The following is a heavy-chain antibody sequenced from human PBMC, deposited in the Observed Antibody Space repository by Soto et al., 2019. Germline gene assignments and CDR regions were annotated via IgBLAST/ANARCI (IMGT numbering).Heavy chain of an antibody. CDR3: ARDPMGRGVPLDY. CDR1: GCTFSDYY. D-gene: IGHD3-10*01. J-gene: IGHJ4*02. Sequence: PGGSLRLSCEASGCTFSDYYMRWIRQVPGRGLECLSYVSSDGGFTHYADSVQGRFTISRDNTKNSLFLEMKGLRAEDTALYFCARDPMGRGVPLDYWGPGTLVTVSS. CDR2: VSSDGGFT. V-gene: IGHV3-11*06.